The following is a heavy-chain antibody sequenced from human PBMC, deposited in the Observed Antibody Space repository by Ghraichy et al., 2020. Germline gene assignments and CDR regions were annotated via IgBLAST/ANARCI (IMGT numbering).Heavy chain of an antibody. V-gene: IGHV3-7*01. D-gene: IGHD2-2*01. CDR3: ARVGASSKGRGALNY. J-gene: IGHJ4*02. CDR1: GFTFSHYC. Sequence: GGSLRLSCAPSGFTFSHYCMTWVRQAPGKGLEWVANISQDGSGKYYVDSVKGRFTISRDNAKNSLYLQMNSLRAEDTAVYYCARVGASSKGRGALNYWGQGTLVTVSS. CDR2: ISQDGSGK.